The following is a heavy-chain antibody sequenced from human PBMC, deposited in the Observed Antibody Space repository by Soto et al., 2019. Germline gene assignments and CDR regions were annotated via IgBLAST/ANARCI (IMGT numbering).Heavy chain of an antibody. V-gene: IGHV4-39*07. J-gene: IGHJ4*02. CDR2: IYYSGST. CDR3: ARGSCSGGSCYFYRTNVKTFDY. CDR1: GGSISSSSYY. Sequence: SETLSLTCTVSGGSISSSSYYWGWIRQPPGKGLEWIGSIYYSGSTYYNPSLKSRVTISVDTSKNQFSLKLSSVTAADTAVYYCARGSCSGGSCYFYRTNVKTFDYWGQGTLVTVSS. D-gene: IGHD2-15*01.